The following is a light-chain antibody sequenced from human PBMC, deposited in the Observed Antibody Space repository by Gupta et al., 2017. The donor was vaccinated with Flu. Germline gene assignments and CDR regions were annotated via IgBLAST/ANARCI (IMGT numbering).Light chain of an antibody. Sequence: QLVLTQSPSASASLGASVNLTCTLSSRHSDYAIAWLHQQPERGPRYLMRLNTDGSHNKGDGIPDRVYGSSYGSARSIKSYSLESEEDYYYSCTNWDMGSQVFGGGTKLTVL. J-gene: IGLJ3*02. CDR3: TNWDMGSQV. CDR2: LNTDGSH. V-gene: IGLV4-69*01. CDR1: SRHSDYA.